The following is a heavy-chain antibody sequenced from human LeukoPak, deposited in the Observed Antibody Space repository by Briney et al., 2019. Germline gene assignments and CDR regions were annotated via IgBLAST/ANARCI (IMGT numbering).Heavy chain of an antibody. CDR1: VSIFTDYF. CDR2: INPKSGDT. CDR3: SNGRERGTSSTDHLDY. V-gene: IGHV1-2*02. J-gene: IGHJ4*02. Sequence: ASVKLSCKASVSIFTDYFMHWARQAPGQGLEWMGWINPKSGDTSYAHNFQGRVTLTRDTSVTTAYMELSRLTSDDTAVYFCSNGRERGTSSTDHLDYWGQGTLVTVPT. D-gene: IGHD1/OR15-1a*01.